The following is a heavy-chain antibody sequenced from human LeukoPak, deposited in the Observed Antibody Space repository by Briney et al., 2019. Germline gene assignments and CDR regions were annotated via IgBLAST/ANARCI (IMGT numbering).Heavy chain of an antibody. V-gene: IGHV7-4-1*02. J-gene: IGHJ4*02. CDR2: INTNTGNP. Sequence: ASVKVSCKASGYTFTSCYIHWVRQAPGQGLEWMGWINTNTGNPTYAQGFTGRFVFSLDTSVSTAYLQISSLKAEDTAVYYCARAGSSGWDYFDYWGQGTLVTVSS. D-gene: IGHD6-19*01. CDR3: ARAGSSGWDYFDY. CDR1: GYTFTSCY.